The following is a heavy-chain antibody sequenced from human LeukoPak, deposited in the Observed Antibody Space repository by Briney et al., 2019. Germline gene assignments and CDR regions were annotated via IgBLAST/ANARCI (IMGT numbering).Heavy chain of an antibody. Sequence: ASVKVSCKASGYTFTSYGISWVRQAPGQGLEWMGWISAYNGNTNYAQKLQGRVTMTTDTSTSTAYMELSSLRSEDTAVYYCASGRRLTFGGVIAHETFDYWGQGTLVTVSS. CDR1: GYTFTSYG. CDR2: ISAYNGNT. CDR3: ASGRRLTFGGVIAHETFDY. J-gene: IGHJ4*02. D-gene: IGHD3-16*02. V-gene: IGHV1-18*01.